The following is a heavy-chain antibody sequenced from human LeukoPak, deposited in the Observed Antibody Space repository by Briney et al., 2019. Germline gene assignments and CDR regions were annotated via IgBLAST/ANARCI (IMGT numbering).Heavy chain of an antibody. CDR1: GFTFSSYA. D-gene: IGHD6-13*01. CDR3: ARDLVSWSIDY. J-gene: IGHJ4*02. V-gene: IGHV3-30-3*01. Sequence: GGSLRLSCAASGFTFSSYAMHWVRQAPGKGLEWVAVISYDGSNKYYADSVKGRFTISRDNSKNTLYLQMNGLRAEDTAVYYCARDLVSWSIDYWGQGTLVTVSS. CDR2: ISYDGSNK.